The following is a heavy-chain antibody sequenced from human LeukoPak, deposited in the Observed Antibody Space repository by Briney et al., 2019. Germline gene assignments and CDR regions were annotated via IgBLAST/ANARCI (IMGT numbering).Heavy chain of an antibody. Sequence: SETLSLTCTVSGGSISSYYWSWIRQPPGKGLEWIGYIYYSGSTNYNPSLKSRVTISVDTSMNQFSLKLSSVTAADTAVYYCARARTAGYYFDYWGQGILVTVSS. CDR1: GGSISSYY. J-gene: IGHJ4*02. D-gene: IGHD2-21*02. CDR2: IYYSGST. V-gene: IGHV4-59*01. CDR3: ARARTAGYYFDY.